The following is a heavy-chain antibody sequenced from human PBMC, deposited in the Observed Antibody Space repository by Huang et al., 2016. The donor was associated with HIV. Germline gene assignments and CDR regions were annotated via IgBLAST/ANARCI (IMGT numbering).Heavy chain of an antibody. CDR1: GGSITSSSYY. J-gene: IGHJ3*02. D-gene: IGHD3-22*01. Sequence: QLQLQGSGPGLVKPSETLSLTCTVSGGSITSSSYYWGWIRQPPGKGLEWVGRIYYSGSTDYNPSLKSRVTVSVDTSKNQFSLKRSSVTAADTAVYYCARHFSYYDSSGYTPWDAFDIWGQGTMVTVSS. CDR3: ARHFSYYDSSGYTPWDAFDI. CDR2: IYYSGST. V-gene: IGHV4-39*01.